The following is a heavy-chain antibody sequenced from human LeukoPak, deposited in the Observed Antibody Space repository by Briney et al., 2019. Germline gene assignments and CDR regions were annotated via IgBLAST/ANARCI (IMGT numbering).Heavy chain of an antibody. Sequence: PSETLSLTCTVSGGSISSSSYYWGWIRQPPGKGLEWIGSIYYSGSTYYNPSLKSRVTISVDTSKNQFSLKLSSVTAADTAVYYCARSSGYSVPAGIWGQGTMVTVSS. CDR2: IYYSGST. CDR1: GGSISSSSYY. V-gene: IGHV4-39*01. D-gene: IGHD6-13*01. J-gene: IGHJ3*02. CDR3: ARSSGYSVPAGI.